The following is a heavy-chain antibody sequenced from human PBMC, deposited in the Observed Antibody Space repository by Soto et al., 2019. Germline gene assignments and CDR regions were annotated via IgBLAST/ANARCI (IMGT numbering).Heavy chain of an antibody. CDR2: INGGNVNT. D-gene: IGHD2-2*01. CDR1: GYSCNTYA. CDR3: ARDMGQHPVMMSYYSAMDG. V-gene: IGHV1-3*01. Sequence: QVQLVQSGAEGKKPGASVKVSCKASGYSCNTYAMHWVRQAPGQRLEWLAGINGGNVNTKYSQQFHGRLTVTRDTSVSTAYRELSSLTSADTAVYDCARDMGQHPVMMSYYSAMDGWGQRTTVTVSS. J-gene: IGHJ6*02.